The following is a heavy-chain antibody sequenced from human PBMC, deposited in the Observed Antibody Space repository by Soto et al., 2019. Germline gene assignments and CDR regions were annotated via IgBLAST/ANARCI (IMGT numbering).Heavy chain of an antibody. CDR1: GGSISSISYY. V-gene: IGHV4-39*01. D-gene: IGHD6-13*01. J-gene: IGHJ1*01. Sequence: QLQLQESGPGLVKTSETLSLTCTVSGGSISSISYYWGWIRQPPGKGLECIGNIHYTGNTFYNASLKSRVTISVDTSKNQVSLKLRSVTAADTAVYYCARQVIAAAGTGYFQHWGQGAPVTVSS. CDR2: IHYTGNT. CDR3: ARQVIAAAGTGYFQH.